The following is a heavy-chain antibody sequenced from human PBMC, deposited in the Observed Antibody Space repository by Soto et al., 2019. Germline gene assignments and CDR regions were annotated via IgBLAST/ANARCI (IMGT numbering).Heavy chain of an antibody. D-gene: IGHD6-6*01. CDR1: GFTFSSYA. Sequence: PGGSLRLSCAASGFTFSSYAMSWVRQAPGKGLEWVSAISGSGGSTYYADSVKGRFTISRDNSKSTLYLQMNSLRAEDTAVYYCAKDRGVESIAARVFDYWGQGTLVTVSS. J-gene: IGHJ4*02. CDR2: ISGSGGST. CDR3: AKDRGVESIAARVFDY. V-gene: IGHV3-23*01.